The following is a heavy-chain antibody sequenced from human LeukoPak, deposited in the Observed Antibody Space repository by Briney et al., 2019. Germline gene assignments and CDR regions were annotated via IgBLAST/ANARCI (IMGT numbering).Heavy chain of an antibody. D-gene: IGHD3-10*01. Sequence: GGSLRLSCEASGFTFSSYWMSWVRQAPGKGLEWVANIKQDGSEKYYVDSVKGRFTISRDNAKISLYLQMNSLRAEDTAVYYCARDLSAYYGSGSYFYWGQGTLVTVSS. CDR1: GFTFSSYW. J-gene: IGHJ4*02. CDR2: IKQDGSEK. V-gene: IGHV3-7*01. CDR3: ARDLSAYYGSGSYFY.